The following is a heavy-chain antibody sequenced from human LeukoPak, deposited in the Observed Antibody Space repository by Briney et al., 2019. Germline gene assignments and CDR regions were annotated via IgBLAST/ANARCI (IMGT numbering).Heavy chain of an antibody. Sequence: ASVTVSCKASGYTFTSYDINWVRQATGQGLEWMGWMNPSSGNTGYAQKFQGRVTMTRNTSISTAYMGLSSLRSEDTAVYYCAIRYGSGEKYYYYYYMDVWGKGTTVTVSS. V-gene: IGHV1-8*01. D-gene: IGHD3-10*01. CDR2: MNPSSGNT. CDR1: GYTFTSYD. J-gene: IGHJ6*03. CDR3: AIRYGSGEKYYYYYYMDV.